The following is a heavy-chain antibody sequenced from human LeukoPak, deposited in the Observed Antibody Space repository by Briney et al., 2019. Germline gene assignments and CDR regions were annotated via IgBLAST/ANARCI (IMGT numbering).Heavy chain of an antibody. D-gene: IGHD2-2*01. CDR1: GGSFSGYY. CDR3: AKSFCSSTTICNAVDAFDI. J-gene: IGHJ3*02. V-gene: IGHV4-34*01. CDR2: VNQSGST. Sequence: SETLSLTCAVYGGSFSGYYWTWLRQSPEKGLEWIGEVNQSGSTKFNPSFKSRVTMSVDTSKNQFSLKLSSLTAADTALYYCAKSFCSSTTICNAVDAFDIWGRGTMVTVSS.